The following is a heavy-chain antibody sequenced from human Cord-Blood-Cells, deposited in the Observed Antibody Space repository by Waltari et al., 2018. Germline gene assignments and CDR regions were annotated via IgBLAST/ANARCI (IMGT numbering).Heavy chain of an antibody. CDR2: IYYSGST. Sequence: QLQLQESGPGLVKPSETLSLTCTGSGGSISSSSYYWGWIRQPPGSGLEWIGSIYYSGSTYYNPSLKSRVTISVDTSKNQFSLKLSSVTAADTAVYYCARRGYCSGGSCYGLYYFDYWGQGTLVTVSS. CDR3: ARRGYCSGGSCYGLYYFDY. CDR1: GGSISSSSYY. D-gene: IGHD2-15*01. V-gene: IGHV4-39*01. J-gene: IGHJ4*02.